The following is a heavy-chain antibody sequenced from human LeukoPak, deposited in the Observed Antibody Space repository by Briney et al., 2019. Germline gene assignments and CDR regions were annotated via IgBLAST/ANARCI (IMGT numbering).Heavy chain of an antibody. CDR3: ARHPYYYDSSGYYLPDY. J-gene: IGHJ4*02. Sequence: SETLSLTCTVSGGSISRYYWSWIRQPPGKGLERIGYIYYSGSTNYNPSLKSRVTISVDTSKNQFSLKLSSVTAADTAVYYCARHPYYYDSSGYYLPDYWGQGTLVTVSS. V-gene: IGHV4-59*12. CDR1: GGSISRYY. D-gene: IGHD3-22*01. CDR2: IYYSGST.